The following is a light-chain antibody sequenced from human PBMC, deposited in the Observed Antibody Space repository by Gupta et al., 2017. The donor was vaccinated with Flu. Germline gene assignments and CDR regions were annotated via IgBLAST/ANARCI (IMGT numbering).Light chain of an antibody. V-gene: IGKV4-1*01. J-gene: IGKJ1*01. CDR2: WAS. CDR3: QQEDSGPRT. CDR1: QSVLYSSNNKNY. Sequence: DIVMTQSPDSLAVSLGERATINCKSSQSVLYSSNNKNYLAWYQQKPGQPPKLLIYWASTRESGVPDRFSGRGSGTDFTLTISSLQAEDVAVYYCQQEDSGPRTFGQGTKVEVK.